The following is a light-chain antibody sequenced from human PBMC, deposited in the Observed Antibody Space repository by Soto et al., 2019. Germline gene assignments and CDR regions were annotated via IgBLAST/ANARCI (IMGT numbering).Light chain of an antibody. J-gene: IGLJ3*02. CDR1: SSNIGAGYD. CDR3: QSYDSSLSGWV. V-gene: IGLV1-40*01. CDR2: GSS. Sequence: QSVLTQPPSVSGAPGQRVTISCTESSSNIGAGYDVHWYQQLPGTAPKLLIYGSSNRPSGVPDRFSGSKSGTSASLAITGLQAEDEADYYCQSYDSSLSGWVFGGGTKVTVL.